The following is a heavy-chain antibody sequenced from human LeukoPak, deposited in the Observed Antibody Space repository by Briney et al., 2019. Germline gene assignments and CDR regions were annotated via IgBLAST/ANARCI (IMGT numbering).Heavy chain of an antibody. Sequence: GSLRLSCAASGFTFSSYSMNWVRQPPGKGLEWIGEIYHSGSTNYNPSLRSRVTISVDKSKNQFSLKLSSVTAADTAVYYCARVLDWGVYFEYWGQGTLVSVSS. V-gene: IGHV4-4*02. CDR1: GFTFSSYSM. J-gene: IGHJ4*02. CDR3: ARVLDWGVYFEY. D-gene: IGHD7-27*01. CDR2: IYHSGST.